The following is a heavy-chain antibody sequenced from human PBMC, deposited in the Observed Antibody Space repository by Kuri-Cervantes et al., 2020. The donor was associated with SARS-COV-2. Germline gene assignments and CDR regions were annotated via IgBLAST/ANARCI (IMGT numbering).Heavy chain of an antibody. CDR3: ARRPSRERRAPSDY. J-gene: IGHJ4*02. CDR2: IYYSGST. V-gene: IGHV4-39*01. D-gene: IGHD1-1*01. Sequence: GSLRLSCAFYGESFSGYYWGWIRQPPGKGLEWIGSIYYSGSTYYNPSLKSLVTISVDTSKNQFSLKLSSVTAADTAVYYCARRPSRERRAPSDYWGQGTLVTVSS. CDR1: GESFSGYY.